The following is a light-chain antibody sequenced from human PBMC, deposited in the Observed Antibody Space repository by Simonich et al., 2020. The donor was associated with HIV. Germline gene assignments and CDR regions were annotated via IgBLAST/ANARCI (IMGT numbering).Light chain of an antibody. CDR1: QSISSY. V-gene: IGKV1-39*01. J-gene: IGKJ2*01. CDR3: QQSYSVPYT. CDR2: AAF. Sequence: DIQMTQSPSSVSASVGDRVTITCRASQSISSYLNWFQHKPGKAPKLLIYAAFRLQSGVPSRFSGSGSGAESTLTISSLQPEDFATYFCQQSYSVPYTFGQGTKLDIK.